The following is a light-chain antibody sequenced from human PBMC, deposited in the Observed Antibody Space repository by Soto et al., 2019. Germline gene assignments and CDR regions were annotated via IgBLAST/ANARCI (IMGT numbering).Light chain of an antibody. Sequence: AIRMTQSPSSLSASTGDRVTITCRASQGISSYLAWYQQKPGKAPKLLIYAASTLQSGVPSRFSGSGSGTDFTLTISCLQSEDFANYYCQQYYSYPRTLGQGTKVEIK. V-gene: IGKV1-8*01. CDR1: QGISSY. CDR2: AAS. CDR3: QQYYSYPRT. J-gene: IGKJ1*01.